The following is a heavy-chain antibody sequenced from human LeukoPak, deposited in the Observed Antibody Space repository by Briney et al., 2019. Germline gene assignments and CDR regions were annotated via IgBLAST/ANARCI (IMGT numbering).Heavy chain of an antibody. V-gene: IGHV3-30*04. CDR3: ASRVY. Sequence: GGSLRLSCAASGFTFSSYAMHWVRQAPGKGLEWVAVISYDGSNKYYADSVKGRFTISRDNSKNTLYLQMNSLGAEDTAVYYCASRVYWGQGTLVTVSS. CDR1: GFTFSSYA. J-gene: IGHJ4*02. CDR2: ISYDGSNK.